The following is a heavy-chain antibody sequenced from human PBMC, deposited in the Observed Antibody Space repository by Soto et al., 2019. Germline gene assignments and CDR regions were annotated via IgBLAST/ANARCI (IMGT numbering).Heavy chain of an antibody. V-gene: IGHV1-3*01. D-gene: IGHD6-13*01. CDR2: INAGNGNT. CDR3: ARDPSGGETQHLALDY. J-gene: IGHJ4*02. Sequence: QVQLVQSGAEVKKPGASVKVSCKASGYTFTSYAMHWVRQAPGQRLEWMGWINAGNGNTKYSQKFQGRVTITRDTSASTAYMELSSLRSEDTAVYYCARDPSGGETQHLALDYWGQGTLVTVSA. CDR1: GYTFTSYA.